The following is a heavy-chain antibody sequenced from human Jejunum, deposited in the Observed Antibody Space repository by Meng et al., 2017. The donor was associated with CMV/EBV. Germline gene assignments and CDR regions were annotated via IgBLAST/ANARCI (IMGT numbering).Heavy chain of an antibody. D-gene: IGHD1-26*01. CDR2: IYYSGTT. V-gene: IGHV4-61*08. Sequence: GSVSSGGYYWSWIRQAPGKGLEWIGYIYYSGTTYYKPSLKSRVTISLDKARNQFSLNLRSVTAADTAVYYCAKERTDSGFDAFDVWGQGTMVTVSS. CDR1: GSVSSGGYY. J-gene: IGHJ3*01. CDR3: AKERTDSGFDAFDV.